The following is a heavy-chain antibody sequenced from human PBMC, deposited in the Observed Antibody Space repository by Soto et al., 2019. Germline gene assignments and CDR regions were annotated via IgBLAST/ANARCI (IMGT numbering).Heavy chain of an antibody. V-gene: IGHV4-34*01. CDR1: GGSFRGFY. CDR3: ARAHDFWGGRQQPIDS. Sequence: QVQLQQWGAGLLKPSETLSLTCAVSGGSFRGFYWTWIRQSPGKGLEWLGDINHVGITNYNPSLKIRVSNPVDTSKSQFSLKRSSVTAADTAVYYCARAHDFWGGRQQPIDSWGQGTLVTVSS. J-gene: IGHJ4*02. CDR2: INHVGIT. D-gene: IGHD3-3*01.